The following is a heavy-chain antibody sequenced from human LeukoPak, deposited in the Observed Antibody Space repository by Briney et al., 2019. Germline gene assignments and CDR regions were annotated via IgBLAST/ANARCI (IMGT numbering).Heavy chain of an antibody. J-gene: IGHJ4*02. Sequence: SETLSLTCTVSGGSISSSSAYWGWIRQPPGKGLEWIGSIYYSKNTYYNPSLNSRVTISADTSKNQFSLTLGSVSATDTAVYYCVSPRGFSYGYFYYWGQGTLVTVSS. CDR2: IYYSKNT. D-gene: IGHD5-18*01. CDR3: VSPRGFSYGYFYY. CDR1: GGSISSSSAY. V-gene: IGHV4-39*01.